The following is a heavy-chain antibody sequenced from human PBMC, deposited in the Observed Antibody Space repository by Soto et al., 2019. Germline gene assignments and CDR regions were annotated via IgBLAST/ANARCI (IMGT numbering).Heavy chain of an antibody. CDR1: GYTFTNYG. Sequence: QVQLVQSGAEVEQPGASVKVSCKASGYTFTNYGFTWVRQAPGQGLEWLGWISTYNGNTKYAQKVQGRLTMTTDTSTSTANMELTSLRSDDTALYYCARTTVTASYYYIDVWGKGSTVTVSS. V-gene: IGHV1-18*01. J-gene: IGHJ6*03. CDR2: ISTYNGNT. CDR3: ARTTVTASYYYIDV. D-gene: IGHD4-17*01.